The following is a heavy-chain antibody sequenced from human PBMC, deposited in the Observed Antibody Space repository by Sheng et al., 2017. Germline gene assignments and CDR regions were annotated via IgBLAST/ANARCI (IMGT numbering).Heavy chain of an antibody. CDR3: ARESGLSAVGYYMDV. CDR1: GGSISSYY. V-gene: IGHV4-59*01. J-gene: IGHJ6*03. Sequence: QVQLQESGPGLVKPSETLSLTCTVSGGSISSYYWSWIRQPPGKGLEWIGYIYYSGSTNYNPSLKSRVTISVDTSKNQFSLKLSSVTAADTAVYYCARESGLSAVGYYMDVWGKGTTVTVSS. CDR2: IYYSGST. D-gene: IGHD3-10*01.